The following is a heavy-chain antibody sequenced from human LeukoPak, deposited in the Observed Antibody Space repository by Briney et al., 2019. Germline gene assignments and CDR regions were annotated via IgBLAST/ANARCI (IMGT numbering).Heavy chain of an antibody. Sequence: PSETLSLTCTISGGSISSYYWSWIRQPPGKGLEWIGYIYYSGSTNYNPSLKSRVTILVDTSKNQFSLKLSSVTAADTAVYYCARQGRDGYIVDYWGQGTLVTVSS. D-gene: IGHD2-21*02. CDR1: GGSISSYY. CDR2: IYYSGST. J-gene: IGHJ4*02. V-gene: IGHV4-59*08. CDR3: ARQGRDGYIVDY.